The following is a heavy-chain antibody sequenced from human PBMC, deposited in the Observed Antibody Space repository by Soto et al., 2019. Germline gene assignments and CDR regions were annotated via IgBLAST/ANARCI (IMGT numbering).Heavy chain of an antibody. CDR2: INSDGTST. J-gene: IGHJ4*02. D-gene: IGHD7-27*01. V-gene: IGHV3-74*01. CDR3: AIDLTGSVFDY. Sequence: PGGSLSLSCAASGFNFSTYWMHWVRQAPGKGLVWVSRINSDGTSTNYADSVKGRFTISRDNTKNTLYLQMNSLGAEDTALYYCAIDLTGSVFDYWGQGTLVKSPQ. CDR1: GFNFSTYW.